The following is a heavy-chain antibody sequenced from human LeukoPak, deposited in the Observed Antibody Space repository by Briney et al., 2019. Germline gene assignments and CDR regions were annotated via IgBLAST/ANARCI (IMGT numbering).Heavy chain of an antibody. D-gene: IGHD6-6*01. CDR3: ARNSAYSTSSGVNL. Sequence: SETLSLTCAVYGGSFGGYYWCWIRQPPGKGLEWIGEVNDSGRTNYNASLKSRVTTSVDTSKNLIPLKLTSVTAADTAVYCCARNSAYSTSSGVNLWGQGALVIVSS. V-gene: IGHV4-34*01. CDR1: GGSFGGYY. CDR2: VNDSGRT. J-gene: IGHJ5*02.